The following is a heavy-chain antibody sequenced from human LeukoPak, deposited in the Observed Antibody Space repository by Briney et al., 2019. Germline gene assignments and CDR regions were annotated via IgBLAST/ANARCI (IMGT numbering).Heavy chain of an antibody. CDR2: ISPSGGST. Sequence: ASVKLSCKAFGYTFTGYWMHWVRQAPGQGPEWMGVISPSGGSTIYAQKFQGRVTMTRNTSISTAYMELSSLRSEDTAVYYCARAAGYSSGGYYYYMDVWGKGTTVTISS. J-gene: IGHJ6*03. CDR3: ARAAGYSSGGYYYYMDV. D-gene: IGHD6-19*01. CDR1: GYTFTGYW. V-gene: IGHV1-46*01.